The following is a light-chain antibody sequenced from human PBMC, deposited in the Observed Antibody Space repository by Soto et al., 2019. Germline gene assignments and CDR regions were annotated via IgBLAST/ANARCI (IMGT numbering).Light chain of an antibody. V-gene: IGLV1-40*01. CDR1: SSNIGAGYG. J-gene: IGLJ2*01. CDR3: QAYDNSLSGPVV. CDR2: GNN. Sequence: QSVLTQPPSVSGAPGQRVTISCTGSSSNIGAGYGVHWYQQLPRTAPKLLIYGNNKRPSGVPDRFSGSKSGPSASLAITGLQAEDEAEYYCQAYDNSLSGPVVFGGGTKLTVL.